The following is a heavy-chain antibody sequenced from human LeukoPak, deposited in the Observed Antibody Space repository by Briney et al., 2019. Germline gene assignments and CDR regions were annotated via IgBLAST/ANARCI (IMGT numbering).Heavy chain of an antibody. D-gene: IGHD1-14*01. V-gene: IGHV3-33*01. J-gene: IGHJ4*02. CDR3: ARDSTGIDY. CDR1: GFIFSTYG. CDR2: IWYDGNNK. Sequence: PGGSLRLSCAASGFIFSTYGLHWVRQAPGKGLEWVAIIWYDGNNKYYADSVKGRFTISRDNSKNTLHLQMNSLRVEDTATYYCARDSTGIDYWGQGTLVTVSS.